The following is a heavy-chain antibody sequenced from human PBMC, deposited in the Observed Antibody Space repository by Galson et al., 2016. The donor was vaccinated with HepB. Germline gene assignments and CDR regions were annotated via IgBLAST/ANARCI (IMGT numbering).Heavy chain of an antibody. CDR3: ARHIAVAGTRGFDY. V-gene: IGHV4-4*02. CDR1: GASVSSNW. CDR2: AYHTGST. Sequence: ETLSLTCAVSGASVSSNWWGWVRQPPGKGLDWIGEAYHTGSTNFNPSLMSRVTISLDKSKNQLSLMLTSVTAADTAVYYCARHIAVAGTRGFDYWGQGALVTVSS. D-gene: IGHD6-19*01. J-gene: IGHJ4*02.